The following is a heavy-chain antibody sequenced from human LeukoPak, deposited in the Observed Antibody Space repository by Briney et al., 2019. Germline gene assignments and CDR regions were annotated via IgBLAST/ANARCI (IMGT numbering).Heavy chain of an antibody. J-gene: IGHJ6*02. Sequence: PSETLSLTCTVSGGSVSTSSAYWGWIRQPPGKGLESIGSIYYSGSTFHNPSLINPVNMSIHTSKNPFSLNLNTVTAADTAVYYCARLTGGPPDYYYYGMDVWGQGTSVTVSS. CDR2: IYYSGST. D-gene: IGHD4-23*01. CDR3: ARLTGGPPDYYYYGMDV. V-gene: IGHV4-39*01. CDR1: GGSVSTSSAY.